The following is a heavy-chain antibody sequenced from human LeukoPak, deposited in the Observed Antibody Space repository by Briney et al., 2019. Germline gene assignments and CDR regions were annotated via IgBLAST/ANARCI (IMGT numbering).Heavy chain of an antibody. J-gene: IGHJ4*02. V-gene: IGHV5-51*01. D-gene: IGHD6-13*01. Sequence: GESLKISCKGSGYSFTSYWIGWVRQMPGKGLEWMGIIYPGDSDTRYSLSFQGQVTISADKSISTAYLQWSSLKASDTAMYYCARLGGYSSSWTPTPFDYWGQGTLVTVSS. CDR1: GYSFTSYW. CDR3: ARLGGYSSSWTPTPFDY. CDR2: IYPGDSDT.